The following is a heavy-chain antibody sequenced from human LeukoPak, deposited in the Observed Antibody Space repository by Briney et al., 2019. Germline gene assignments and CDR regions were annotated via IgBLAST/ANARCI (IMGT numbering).Heavy chain of an antibody. J-gene: IGHJ4*02. D-gene: IGHD1-1*01. CDR3: ARDLWVNYYFDY. V-gene: IGHV3-33*01. CDR2: IWYDGSNK. Sequence: GRSLRLSCAASGFTFSSYAIHWVRQAPGKGLEGVAVIWYDGSNKYYADSVKGRFTISRDNSKNTVYLQMNSLRAEDTAVYYCARDLWVNYYFDYWGQGTLVTVSS. CDR1: GFTFSSYA.